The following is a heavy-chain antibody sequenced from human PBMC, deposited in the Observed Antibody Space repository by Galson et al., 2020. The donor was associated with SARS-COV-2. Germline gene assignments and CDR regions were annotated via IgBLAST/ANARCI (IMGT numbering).Heavy chain of an antibody. J-gene: IGHJ5*02. D-gene: IGHD2-2*01. V-gene: IGHV1-2*02. CDR2: INPNSGGT. Sequence: ASVKVSCKASGYTFTGYYMHWVRQAPGQGLEWMGWINPNSGGTNSAQKFQGRVTMTRDTSISTAYMELSRLRSDDTAVDYCAGYCSSTSCYLGVGNWFDPWGQGTMVTVSS. CDR3: AGYCSSTSCYLGVGNWFDP. CDR1: GYTFTGYY.